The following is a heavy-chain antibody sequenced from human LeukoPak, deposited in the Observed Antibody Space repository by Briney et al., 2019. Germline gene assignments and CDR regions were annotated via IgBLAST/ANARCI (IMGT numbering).Heavy chain of an antibody. J-gene: IGHJ4*02. CDR3: GVRYRDRDY. V-gene: IGHV4-34*01. CDR2: INHSGST. CDR1: GGSFSGYY. D-gene: IGHD3-9*01. Sequence: SETLSLTCAVYGGSFSGYYWSWIRQPPGKGLEWIGEINHSGSTNYNPSLKSRVTISVDTSKNQFSLKLSSVTAADTAVYYCGVRYRDRDYWGQGTLVTVSS.